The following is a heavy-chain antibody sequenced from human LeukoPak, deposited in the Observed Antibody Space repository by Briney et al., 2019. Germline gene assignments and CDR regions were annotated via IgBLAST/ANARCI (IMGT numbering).Heavy chain of an antibody. CDR3: ARDRDQDGMDV. J-gene: IGHJ6*02. CDR1: GGSISSYY. CDR2: IYTNGNT. V-gene: IGHV4-4*07. Sequence: SETLSLTCTVSGGSISSYYWSWIRQPTGKGLEWIGRIYTNGNTNYNPSLKSRVTMSVDTSKNQFSLKLSSVTAADTAVYYCARDRDQDGMDVWGQGTTVSVSS.